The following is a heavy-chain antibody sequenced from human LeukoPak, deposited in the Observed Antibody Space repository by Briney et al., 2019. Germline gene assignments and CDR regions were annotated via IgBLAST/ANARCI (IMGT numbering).Heavy chain of an antibody. D-gene: IGHD3-10*01. V-gene: IGHV3-23*01. Sequence: GGSLRLSCAASGFTFSSYAMSWVRQAPGKGLEWVSAICGSGGSTYSADSVKGRFTISRDNPKNTLYLQMNSLKAEDTAVYYCAKESGYYGSGCYYSAGFFDYWGQGTLVTVSS. CDR3: AKESGYYGSGCYYSAGFFDY. CDR2: ICGSGGST. CDR1: GFTFSSYA. J-gene: IGHJ4*02.